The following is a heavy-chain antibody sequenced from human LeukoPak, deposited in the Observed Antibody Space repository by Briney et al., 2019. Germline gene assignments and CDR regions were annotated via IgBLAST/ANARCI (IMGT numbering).Heavy chain of an antibody. V-gene: IGHV3-74*01. CDR2: IKNDGTTT. D-gene: IGHD3-22*01. CDR3: AGSAYYYDSSGYYMVDY. CDR1: GFTFSSYG. J-gene: IGHJ4*02. Sequence: GSLRLSCAASGFTFSSYGMHWVRQAPGKGLVWVSRIKNDGTTTKYADSVKGRFTISRDNAKNTLYLQMSNLRAEDTAVYYCAGSAYYYDSSGYYMVDYWGQGTLVSVSS.